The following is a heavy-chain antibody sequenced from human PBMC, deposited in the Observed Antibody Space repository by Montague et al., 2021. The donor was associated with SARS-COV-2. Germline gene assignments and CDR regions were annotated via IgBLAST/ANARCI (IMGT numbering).Heavy chain of an antibody. CDR1: GGSISFYY. J-gene: IGHJ6*03. CDR2: IYYSGST. D-gene: IGHD6-19*01. Sequence: SETLSLTCTVSGGSISFYYWSWIRQPPGQGLEWIGYIYYSGSTNYNPSLKSRVTISVDTSKNQFSLKLSSVTAADTAVYYCARDRRGMAMAGRAYYYYYMDAWGKGTTVTVSS. V-gene: IGHV4-59*01. CDR3: ARDRRGMAMAGRAYYYYYMDA.